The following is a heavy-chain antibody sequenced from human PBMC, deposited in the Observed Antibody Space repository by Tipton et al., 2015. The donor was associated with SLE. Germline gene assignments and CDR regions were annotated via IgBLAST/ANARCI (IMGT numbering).Heavy chain of an antibody. J-gene: IGHJ3*01. D-gene: IGHD6-19*01. CDR2: IYPGDSDT. Sequence: VQLVQSGAEVKKPGESLKISCKGSGYSFTSYWIGWVRQMPGKGLEWMGIIYPGDSDTRYSPSFQGRVTISVDKSISTAYLQWSSLKASDTAMYYCARPHRSGWREDAVDFWGQGTMVTVSS. CDR3: ARPHRSGWREDAVDF. CDR1: GYSFTSYW. V-gene: IGHV5-51*03.